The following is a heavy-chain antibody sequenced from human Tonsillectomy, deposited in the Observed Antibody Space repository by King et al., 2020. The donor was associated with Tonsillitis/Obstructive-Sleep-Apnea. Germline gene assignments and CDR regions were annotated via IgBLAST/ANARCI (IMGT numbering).Heavy chain of an antibody. CDR1: GFTFSDYY. CDR3: AGGYSSSWSSWYYYYMDV. CDR2: IGSSGSTI. D-gene: IGHD6-13*01. Sequence: VQLVESGGGLVRPGGSLRLSCAASGFTFSDYYMSWIRQAPGKGLEWVSYIGSSGSTIYYADSVKGRFTISRDNAKNSLYLQMNSLRAEDTAVYYCAGGYSSSWSSWYYYYMDVWGKGTTVTVSS. V-gene: IGHV3-11*01. J-gene: IGHJ6*03.